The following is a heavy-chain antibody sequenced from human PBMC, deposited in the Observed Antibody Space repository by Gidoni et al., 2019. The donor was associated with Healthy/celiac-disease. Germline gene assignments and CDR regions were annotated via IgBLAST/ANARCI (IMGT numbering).Heavy chain of an antibody. CDR3: ARVSSSWYRPFDY. V-gene: IGHV3-74*01. D-gene: IGHD6-13*01. CDR2: NNRDGRGT. J-gene: IGHJ4*02. Sequence: EVQLVASGGGLVQPGGSLRLSCAASGFTFSSYGMHWVRQPPGKGLGWVSRNNRDGRGTSDADYVKGRFTISRDNAKNTLYLQMNRLRAEDTAVYYCARVSSSWYRPFDYWGQGTLVTVSS. CDR1: GFTFSSYG.